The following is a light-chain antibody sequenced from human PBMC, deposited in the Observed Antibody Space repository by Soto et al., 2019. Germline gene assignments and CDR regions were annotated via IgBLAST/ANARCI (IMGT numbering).Light chain of an antibody. CDR3: QQRSNWPYT. V-gene: IGKV3-11*01. Sequence: EIVLTQSPATLSLSPGERATLSCRASQSVSSYLAWYQQKPGQAPRLLIYDASNRATGIPARFSGSGSGTDFTLPLSSLEPEDFAVYYCQQRSNWPYTFGQGTKLEIK. CDR2: DAS. J-gene: IGKJ2*01. CDR1: QSVSSY.